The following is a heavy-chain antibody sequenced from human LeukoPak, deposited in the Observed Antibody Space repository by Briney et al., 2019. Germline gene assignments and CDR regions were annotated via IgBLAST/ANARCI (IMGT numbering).Heavy chain of an antibody. Sequence: SETLSLTCTVSGGSISTYYWSWIRQPPGKGLEWIGYISYSGRTNYNPSLKSRVTISLDTSKNQFSLKLSSVTAADTAVYYCARKSDYYDSSGYYEDAFDIWGQGTMVTVSS. CDR1: GGSISTYY. V-gene: IGHV4-59*08. CDR3: ARKSDYYDSSGYYEDAFDI. CDR2: ISYSGRT. J-gene: IGHJ3*02. D-gene: IGHD3-22*01.